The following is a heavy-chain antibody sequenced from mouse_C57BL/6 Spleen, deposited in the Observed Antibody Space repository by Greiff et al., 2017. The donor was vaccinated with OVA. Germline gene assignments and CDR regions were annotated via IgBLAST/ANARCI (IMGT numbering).Heavy chain of an antibody. CDR3: ARRDWDAMDY. D-gene: IGHD4-1*01. CDR1: GYTFTDYN. CDR2: LTPNNGGT. J-gene: IGHJ4*01. Sequence: EVQLQQSGPELVKPGASVKIPCKASGYTFTDYNMDWVKQSHGKSLEWIGDLTPNNGGTIYNQKFKGKATLTVDKSSSTAYMELRSLTSEDTAVYYCARRDWDAMDYWGQGTSVTVSS. V-gene: IGHV1-18*01.